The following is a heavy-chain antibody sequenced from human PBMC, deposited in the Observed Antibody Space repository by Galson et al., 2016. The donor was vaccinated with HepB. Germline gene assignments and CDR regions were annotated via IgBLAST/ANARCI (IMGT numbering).Heavy chain of an antibody. D-gene: IGHD3-16*01. CDR1: GYTFTNYG. V-gene: IGHV1-18*01. J-gene: IGHJ6*02. CDR3: ARGRWVSIIEVIGHDWGDYGIDV. Sequence: SVKVSCKASGYTFTNYGLSWVRQAPGQGLEWMGWISTYNGNTNYAQKLQGRVTMTTDTSTTTAYMELRSLRSDDTAVYYCARGRWVSIIEVIGHDWGDYGIDVWGQGTTVIVSS. CDR2: ISTYNGNT.